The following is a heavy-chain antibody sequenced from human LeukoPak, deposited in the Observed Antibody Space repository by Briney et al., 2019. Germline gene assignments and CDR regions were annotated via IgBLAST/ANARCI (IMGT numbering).Heavy chain of an antibody. CDR3: AQSRGVGY. V-gene: IGHV3-7*01. Sequence: GGSLRLSCAASESTFSIYWMTWVRQAPGKGLEWVANINQDGSDKYYVDSVKGRFTISRDDAKKSLYLQTNSLRVEATAVYYCAQSRGVGYWGQGTLVTVSS. CDR1: ESTFSIYW. J-gene: IGHJ4*02. D-gene: IGHD1-26*01. CDR2: INQDGSDK.